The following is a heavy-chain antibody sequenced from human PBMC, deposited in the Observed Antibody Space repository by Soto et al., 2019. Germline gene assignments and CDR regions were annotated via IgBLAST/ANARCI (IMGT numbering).Heavy chain of an antibody. D-gene: IGHD2-2*03. CDR2: IYYTGAT. Sequence: QVELQESGPRLVKSSGTLSLTCEVSSGSISTGNWWSWVRQPPGKGLEWIGEIYYTGATNYNPSLKSRVTMTIDKSKDQFXXXXXXXXXXXXXXXXXXXXXXXXSXWMYYFDFWGQGILVSVSS. CDR1: SGSISTGNW. CDR3: XXXXXXXSXWMYYFDF. V-gene: IGHV4-4*02. J-gene: IGHJ4*02.